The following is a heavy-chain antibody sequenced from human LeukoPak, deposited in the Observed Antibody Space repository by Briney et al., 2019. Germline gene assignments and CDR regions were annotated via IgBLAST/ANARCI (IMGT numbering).Heavy chain of an antibody. CDR3: VRLVVDSRGIKEVAVEN. D-gene: IGHD2-21*01. CDR1: GGSISRCY. Sequence: PSETLSLTCSVSGGSISRCYCSWIRQPPGGGLEWIGYIYKSGTTNYNPSLKSRITMSMDTSKNQFSLKMTSVTAADTAVYYCVRLVVDSRGIKEVAVENWGQGTLVTVSS. CDR2: IYKSGTT. J-gene: IGHJ4*02. V-gene: IGHV4-59*08.